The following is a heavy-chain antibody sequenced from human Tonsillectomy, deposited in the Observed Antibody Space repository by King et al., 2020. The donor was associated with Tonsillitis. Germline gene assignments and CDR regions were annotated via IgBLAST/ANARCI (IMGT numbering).Heavy chain of an antibody. V-gene: IGHV1-18*04. CDR2: ISAYNGNT. D-gene: IGHD6-13*01. CDR1: GYTITSYG. J-gene: IGHJ5*02. CDR3: ARTQQLVPAENWFDP. Sequence: VQLVQSGAEVKKPGASVKVSCKASGYTITSYGISWVRQAPGQGLEWMGWISAYNGNTNYAQKLQGRVTMTTDTSTSTAYMELRSLRSDDTAVYYCARTQQLVPAENWFDPWGQGTLVTVSS.